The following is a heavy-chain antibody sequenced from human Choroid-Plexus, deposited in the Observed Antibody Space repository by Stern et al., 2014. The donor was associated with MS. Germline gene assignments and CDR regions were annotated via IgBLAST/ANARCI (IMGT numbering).Heavy chain of an antibody. CDR2: ISYDGSDK. CDR1: GFTFSNFG. J-gene: IGHJ4*02. D-gene: IGHD2-15*01. V-gene: IGHV3-30*18. Sequence: MQLVESGGGVAKPGRPLILSCAASGFTFSNFGMHWVRQAPGKGLEWVALISYDGSDKYYADSVKGRFTIFRDNSKTTLYMHMNSLRAEDTAVYYCAKDRQWSTYFFDYWGQGSLVTVSS. CDR3: AKDRQWSTYFFDY.